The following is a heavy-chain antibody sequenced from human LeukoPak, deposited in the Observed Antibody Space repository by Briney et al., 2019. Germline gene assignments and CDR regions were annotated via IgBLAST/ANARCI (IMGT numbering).Heavy chain of an antibody. CDR1: GYTFTGYY. V-gene: IGHV1-2*02. J-gene: IGHJ4*02. CDR2: INPNSGGT. Sequence: GASVKVSCKASGYTFTGYYMHWVRQAPGQGLEWMGWINPNSGGTNYAQKFQGRVTMTRDTSISTAYLELSRLRSDDTAVYYCARDGYSYGTYTQYYFDYWGQGTLVTVSS. CDR3: ARDGYSYGTYTQYYFDY. D-gene: IGHD5-18*01.